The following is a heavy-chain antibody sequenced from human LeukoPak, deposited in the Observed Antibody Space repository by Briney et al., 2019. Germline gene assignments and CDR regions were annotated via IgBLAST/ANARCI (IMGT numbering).Heavy chain of an antibody. V-gene: IGHV3-23*01. CDR3: AKDREGYYYDSSGYDGFDY. CDR2: ISGSGGST. Sequence: GGSLRLSCAASGFTFSSYAMSWVRQAPEKGLEWVSAISGSGGSTYYADSVKGRFTISRDNSKNTLYLQMNSLRAEDTAVYYCAKDREGYYYDSSGYDGFDYWGQGTLVTVSS. J-gene: IGHJ4*02. D-gene: IGHD3-22*01. CDR1: GFTFSSYA.